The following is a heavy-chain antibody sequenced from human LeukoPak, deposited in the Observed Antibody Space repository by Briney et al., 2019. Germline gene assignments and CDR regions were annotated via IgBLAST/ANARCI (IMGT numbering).Heavy chain of an antibody. CDR3: AELGITMIGGV. CDR2: ISSSSSYI. Sequence: GGSLRLSCAVSGVNFSSYSMNWVRQAPGKGLEWVSSISSSSSYIYYADSVKGRFTISRDNAKNSLYLQMNSLRAEDTAVYYCAELGITMIGGVWGKGTTVTISS. D-gene: IGHD3-10*02. J-gene: IGHJ6*04. CDR1: GVNFSSYS. V-gene: IGHV3-21*01.